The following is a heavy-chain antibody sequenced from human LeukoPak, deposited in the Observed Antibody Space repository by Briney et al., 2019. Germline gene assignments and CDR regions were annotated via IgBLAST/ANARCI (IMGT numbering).Heavy chain of an antibody. CDR2: ISGSGSTT. J-gene: IGHJ4*02. CDR1: GFTFSNFA. CDR3: AKEGYASSWYRFDS. Sequence: PGGSPRLSCATSGFTFSNFAMSWVRQAPGKGLEWVSGISGSGSTTLYADSVKGRFNISRDNSKNMLYLQMNRLRADDTAVYHCAKEGYASSWYRFDSWGQGTLVTVSS. D-gene: IGHD6-13*01. V-gene: IGHV3-23*01.